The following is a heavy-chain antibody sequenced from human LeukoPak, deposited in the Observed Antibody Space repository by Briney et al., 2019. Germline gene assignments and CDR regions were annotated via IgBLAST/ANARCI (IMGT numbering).Heavy chain of an antibody. D-gene: IGHD2-2*01. CDR3: ARAGMPSYYFDY. J-gene: IGHJ4*02. V-gene: IGHV4-59*01. CDR2: IYYSGST. CDR1: GGSISSYY. Sequence: SETLSLTCTVSGGSISSYYWSWIRQPPGKGLEWIGYIYYSGSTNYKPSLKSRVTISVDTSKNQFSLKLSSVTAADTAVYYCARAGMPSYYFDYWGQGTLVTVSS.